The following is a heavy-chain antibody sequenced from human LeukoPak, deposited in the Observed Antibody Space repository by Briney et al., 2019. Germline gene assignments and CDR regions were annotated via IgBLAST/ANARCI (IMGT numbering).Heavy chain of an antibody. CDR2: IKQDGSEK. CDR1: GFTFSRYW. Sequence: PGGSLRLSCAASGFTFSRYWMSWVRQAPGKGLEWVANIKQDGSEKYYGDSVKGRFTISRDNAKNSLYLQMNSLRAEDTALYYCARGTLKAAATDFDYWGQGTLVTVSS. D-gene: IGHD6-13*01. CDR3: ARGTLKAAATDFDY. V-gene: IGHV3-7*05. J-gene: IGHJ4*02.